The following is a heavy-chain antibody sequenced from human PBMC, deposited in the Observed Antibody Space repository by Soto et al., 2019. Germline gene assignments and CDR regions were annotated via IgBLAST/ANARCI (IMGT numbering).Heavy chain of an antibody. Sequence: SVKVSCKASGGTFSSYAISWVRQAPGQGLEWMGGIIPIFGTANYAQKFQGRVTITADESTSTAYMELSSLRSEDTAVYYCAVAVAGIFTWFDPWGQGTLVTVSS. D-gene: IGHD6-19*01. V-gene: IGHV1-69*13. CDR3: AVAVAGIFTWFDP. CDR1: GGTFSSYA. CDR2: IIPIFGTA. J-gene: IGHJ5*02.